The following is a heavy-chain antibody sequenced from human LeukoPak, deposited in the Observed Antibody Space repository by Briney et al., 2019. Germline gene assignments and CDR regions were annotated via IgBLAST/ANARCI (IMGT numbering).Heavy chain of an antibody. CDR3: ARGDGYNFFDY. CDR2: FYVGGAT. CDR1: GFSFTNNY. J-gene: IGHJ4*02. D-gene: IGHD5-24*01. V-gene: IGHV3-53*01. Sequence: LGGSLRLSCAVSGFSFTNNYMSWVRQAPGKGLEWVSVFYVGGATYYADSVKGRFTISRDNSENTLYLQMKSLRAEDTAVYYCARGDGYNFFDYWGQGTLVTVSS.